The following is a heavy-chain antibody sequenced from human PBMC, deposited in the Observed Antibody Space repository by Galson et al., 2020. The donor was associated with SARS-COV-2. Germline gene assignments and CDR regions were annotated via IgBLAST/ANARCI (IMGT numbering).Heavy chain of an antibody. D-gene: IGHD2-21*01. Sequence: SETLSLTCTVSGDSISSLYWSWLRQPPGKGLEWIGYVHYSGATNYNPSLKSRVTITLDTSKKQFFLNLNSVTAADTAVYYCARDLFASVNAWGQGTLLTVSS. CDR3: ARDLFASVNA. CDR2: VHYSGAT. V-gene: IGHV4-59*01. CDR1: GDSISSLY. J-gene: IGHJ4*02.